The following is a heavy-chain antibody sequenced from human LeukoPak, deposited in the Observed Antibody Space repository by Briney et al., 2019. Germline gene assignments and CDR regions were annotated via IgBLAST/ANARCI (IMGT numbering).Heavy chain of an antibody. CDR2: IFSSGSS. J-gene: IGHJ1*01. Sequence: SETLSLTCSVSGGPISSYSWSWIRQPAGKGLDWIGRIFSSGSSKYNPSLKSRVIMSVDTSKNQFSLKLTSVTAADTAVYYCARGDSTITPKYFQYWGQGTLVTVSS. V-gene: IGHV4-4*07. CDR3: ARGDSTITPKYFQY. D-gene: IGHD2-21*02. CDR1: GGPISSYS.